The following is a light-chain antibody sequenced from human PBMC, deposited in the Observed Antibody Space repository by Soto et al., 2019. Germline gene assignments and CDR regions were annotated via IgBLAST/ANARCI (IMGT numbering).Light chain of an antibody. CDR2: GNS. J-gene: IGLJ2*01. V-gene: IGLV1-40*01. Sequence: QSVLTQPPSVSGAPGLRVTISCTGTRSNIGAGYDVHWYQQLPGTAPKPIIYGNSNRPLGVPDRFSGSKSGTSASLAITGLQAEDEADYYCQSYDSSLSGVIFGGGTKLTVL. CDR1: RSNIGAGYD. CDR3: QSYDSSLSGVI.